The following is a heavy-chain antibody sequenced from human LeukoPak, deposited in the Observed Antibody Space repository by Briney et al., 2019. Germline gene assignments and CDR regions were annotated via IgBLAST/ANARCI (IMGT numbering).Heavy chain of an antibody. V-gene: IGHV3-30-3*01. CDR2: ISYDGSNK. CDR3: ARVRGYSGYTNDC. D-gene: IGHD5-12*01. Sequence: PGGSLRLSCAASGFTFSSYAMHWVRQAPGKGLEWVAVISYDGSNKYYADSVKGRFTISRDNSKNTLYLQMNSLRAEDTAIYYCARVRGYSGYTNDCWGQGTLVTVSS. J-gene: IGHJ4*02. CDR1: GFTFSSYA.